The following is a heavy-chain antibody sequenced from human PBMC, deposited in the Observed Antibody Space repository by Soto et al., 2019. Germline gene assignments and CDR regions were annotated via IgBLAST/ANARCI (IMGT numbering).Heavy chain of an antibody. CDR3: AREAAARGEMDV. CDR2: IYYSGST. D-gene: IGHD6-6*01. V-gene: IGHV4-59*01. Sequence: SETLSLTCTVSGGSICSYYWSWIRQPPGKGLEWIGYIYYSGSTNYNPSLKSRVTISVDTSKNQFSLKLSSVTAADTAVYYCAREAAARGEMDVWGQGTTVTVSS. CDR1: GGSICSYY. J-gene: IGHJ6*02.